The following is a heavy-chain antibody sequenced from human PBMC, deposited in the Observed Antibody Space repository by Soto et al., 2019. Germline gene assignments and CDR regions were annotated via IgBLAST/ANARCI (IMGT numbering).Heavy chain of an antibody. Sequence: SGPTLVNPTQTLTLTCTFSGFSLSTSGMCVSWIRQPPGKALEWLALIDWDDDKYYSTSLKTRLTISKDTSKNQVVLTMTNMDPVNTATYYCARIRAGYSSSWYYFDYWGQGTLVTVSS. CDR3: ARIRAGYSSSWYYFDY. J-gene: IGHJ4*02. CDR1: GFSLSTSGMC. D-gene: IGHD6-13*01. CDR2: IDWDDDK. V-gene: IGHV2-70*01.